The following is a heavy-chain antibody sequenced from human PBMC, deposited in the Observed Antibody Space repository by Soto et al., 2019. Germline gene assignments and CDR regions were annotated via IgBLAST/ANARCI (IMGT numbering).Heavy chain of an antibody. J-gene: IGHJ4*02. CDR2: ISSNGGST. Sequence: GGSLRLSCSASGFTFSSYAMHWVRQAPGKGLEYVSAISSNGGSTYCADSVKGRFTISRDNSKNTLYLQMSSLRAEDTAVYYCVSISSIAARPFDYWGQGTLVTVSS. V-gene: IGHV3-64D*06. D-gene: IGHD6-6*01. CDR3: VSISSIAARPFDY. CDR1: GFTFSSYA.